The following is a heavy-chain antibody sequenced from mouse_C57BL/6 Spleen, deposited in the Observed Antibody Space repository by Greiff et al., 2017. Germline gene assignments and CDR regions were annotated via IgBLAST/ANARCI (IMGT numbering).Heavy chain of an antibody. D-gene: IGHD1-1*01. V-gene: IGHV10-1*01. Sequence: EVQLQESGGGLVQPKGSLKLSCAASGFSFNTYAMNWVRQAPGKGLEWVARIRSKSNNYATYYADSVKDRFTISRDDSESMLYLQMNNLKTEDTAMYYCVRDYGSSYGWFAYWGQGTLVTVSA. CDR2: IRSKSNNYAT. J-gene: IGHJ3*01. CDR3: VRDYGSSYGWFAY. CDR1: GFSFNTYA.